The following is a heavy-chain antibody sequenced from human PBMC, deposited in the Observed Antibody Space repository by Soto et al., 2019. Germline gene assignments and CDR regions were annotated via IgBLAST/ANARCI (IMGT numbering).Heavy chain of an antibody. J-gene: IGHJ4*02. D-gene: IGHD5-12*01. Sequence: PSETLSLTCAVSGASITGYYWSWIRQSPGGGLEWIAYMHHTGAADYSPSVKSRVTISPDTSKNQFSLTLMSVTAADTAVYYCVRHRGDKGYDYFDLWGQGSPVTVSS. CDR3: VRHRGDKGYDYFDL. CDR2: MHHTGAA. V-gene: IGHV4-59*08. CDR1: GASITGYY.